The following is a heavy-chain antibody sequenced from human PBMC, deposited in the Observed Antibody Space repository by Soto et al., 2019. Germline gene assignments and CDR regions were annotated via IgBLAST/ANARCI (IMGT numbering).Heavy chain of an antibody. Sequence: EVQLVESGGGLVQPGGSLRLYCAASGFTFSSYSMNWVRQAPGKGLEWVSYISSSSSTIYYADSVKGRFTISRDNAKNSLYLQMNSLRDEDTAVYYCARDHQYSGSYLDAFDIWGQGTMVTVSS. CDR1: GFTFSSYS. D-gene: IGHD1-26*01. J-gene: IGHJ3*02. V-gene: IGHV3-48*02. CDR3: ARDHQYSGSYLDAFDI. CDR2: ISSSSSTI.